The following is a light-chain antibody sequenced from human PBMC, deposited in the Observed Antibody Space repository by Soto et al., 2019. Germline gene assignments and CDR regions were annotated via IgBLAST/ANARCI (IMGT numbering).Light chain of an antibody. Sequence: QSVLTQTASVSGSPGQSITISCTGTSSDVGSYNLVSWYQQHPGKAPKLMIYEGSKRPSGVSNRFSGSKSGNTASLTISGLQAEDEADYYCCSYAGSSTHVFGTGTKATVL. CDR1: SSDVGSYNL. CDR3: CSYAGSSTHV. J-gene: IGLJ1*01. CDR2: EGS. V-gene: IGLV2-23*01.